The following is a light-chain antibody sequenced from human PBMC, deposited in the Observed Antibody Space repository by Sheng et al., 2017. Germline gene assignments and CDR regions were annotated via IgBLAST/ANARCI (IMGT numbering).Light chain of an antibody. Sequence: EIVLTQSPGTLSLSPGERATLSCRASQSVIDNFLAWYQQKPGRAPRLLMYAAATRATGIPDRFSGSGSGTDFTLIISRLEPEDFAVYYCQQYGSSPLTFGGGTKVDIK. V-gene: IGKV3-20*01. CDR1: QSVIDNF. CDR3: QQYGSSPLT. J-gene: IGKJ4*01. CDR2: AAA.